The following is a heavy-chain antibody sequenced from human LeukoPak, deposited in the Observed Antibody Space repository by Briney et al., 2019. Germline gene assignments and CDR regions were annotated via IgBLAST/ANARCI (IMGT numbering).Heavy chain of an antibody. Sequence: GGSLRLTCAASGFTFSSYAMSWVRQAPGKGLEWVSAISGSGGSTYYADSVKGRFTISRDNSKNTLYLQMNSLRAEDTALYYCAGLYCSGGSCYFDYWGQGTLVTVSS. V-gene: IGHV3-23*01. CDR3: AGLYCSGGSCYFDY. J-gene: IGHJ4*02. D-gene: IGHD2-15*01. CDR2: ISGSGGST. CDR1: GFTFSSYA.